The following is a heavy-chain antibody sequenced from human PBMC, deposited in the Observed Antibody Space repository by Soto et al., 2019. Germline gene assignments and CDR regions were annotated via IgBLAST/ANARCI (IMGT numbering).Heavy chain of an antibody. D-gene: IGHD2-15*01. Sequence: QVQLVESGGGLVKPGGSLRLSCAASGFTFSDYYMSWIRQAPGKGLEWVSYISSSSSYTNYADSVKGRFTISRDNAKNPLYLQMNSLRAEDTAVYYCAREQGDCSGGSCYPNWSDPWGQGTLVTVSS. CDR2: ISSSSSYT. CDR3: AREQGDCSGGSCYPNWSDP. J-gene: IGHJ5*02. V-gene: IGHV3-11*06. CDR1: GFTFSDYY.